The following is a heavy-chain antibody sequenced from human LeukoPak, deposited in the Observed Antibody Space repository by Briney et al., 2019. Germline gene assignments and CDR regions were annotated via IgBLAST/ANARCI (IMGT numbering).Heavy chain of an antibody. CDR2: ISYSGST. J-gene: IGHJ4*02. D-gene: IGHD1-1*01. Sequence: PGGSLRLSCAASGFSFSTYWMSWVRQPPGKGLEWIGSISYSGSTSYNPSLKSRVTISIDTSKNHFSLKLSSVTAADTAVYYCARLVSITLAPSFDYWGQGTLVTVSS. CDR3: ARLVSITLAPSFDY. CDR1: GFSFSTYW. V-gene: IGHV4-39*07.